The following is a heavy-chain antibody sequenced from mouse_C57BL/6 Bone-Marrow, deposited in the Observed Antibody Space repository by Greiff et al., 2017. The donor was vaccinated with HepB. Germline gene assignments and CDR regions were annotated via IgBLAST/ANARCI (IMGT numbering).Heavy chain of an antibody. CDR1: GFTFSSYA. CDR3: TREGVYYFDY. Sequence: EVQGVESGEGLVKPGGSLKLSCAASGFTFSSYAMSWVRQTPEKRLEWVAYISSGGDYIYYADTVKGRFTISRDNARNTLYLQMSSLKSEDTAMFYCTREGVYYFDYWGQGTTLTVSS. V-gene: IGHV5-9-1*02. J-gene: IGHJ2*01. CDR2: ISSGGDYI.